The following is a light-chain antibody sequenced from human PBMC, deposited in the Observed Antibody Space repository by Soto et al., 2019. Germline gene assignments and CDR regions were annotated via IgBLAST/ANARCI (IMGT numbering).Light chain of an antibody. CDR1: SSNIGSNS. J-gene: IGLJ1*01. CDR2: FND. V-gene: IGLV1-44*01. Sequence: QPVLTQPPSASGTPGQRVTISCSGSSSNIGSNSVNWYQQFPGTAPKLLIYFNDQRPSGVPDRFSGSKSGTSASLAITGLQSEDEADYYCAAWDDSVTGRYVFGTGTKLTVL. CDR3: AAWDDSVTGRYV.